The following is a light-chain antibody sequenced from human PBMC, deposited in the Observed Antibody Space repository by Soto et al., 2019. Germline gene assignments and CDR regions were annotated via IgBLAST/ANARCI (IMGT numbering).Light chain of an antibody. CDR2: AAS. CDR1: QSISSY. J-gene: IGKJ1*01. V-gene: IGKV1-39*01. Sequence: DIPMTQSPSSLSASVGDRVTITCRASQSISSYLNWYQQKPGKAPKLLIYAASSLHSGVPSRLSGSGSGTDFTLTISSLQPEDFATYYCQQSYSTSWTFGQGTKVEIK. CDR3: QQSYSTSWT.